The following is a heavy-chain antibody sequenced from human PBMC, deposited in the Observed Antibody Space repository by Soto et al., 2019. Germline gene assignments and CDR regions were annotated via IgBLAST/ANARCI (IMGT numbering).Heavy chain of an antibody. D-gene: IGHD2-8*01. J-gene: IGHJ6*02. Sequence: LRLSCAASGFTFSRYSMNWVRQAPGKGLEWVSSISSSSRYIYYADSVKGRFTISRDNAKNSLYLQMNSLRAEDTAVYYCAREGEIVPKMDYYYYATHVWGQATTVTVSS. V-gene: IGHV3-21*01. CDR2: ISSSSRYI. CDR3: AREGEIVPKMDYYYYATHV. CDR1: GFTFSRYS.